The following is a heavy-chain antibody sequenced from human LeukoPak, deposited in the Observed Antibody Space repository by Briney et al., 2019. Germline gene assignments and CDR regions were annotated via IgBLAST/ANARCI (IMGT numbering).Heavy chain of an antibody. D-gene: IGHD2-15*01. Sequence: SETLSLTCTVSGGSISSGGYYWSWIRQPPGKGLEWIGYIYHSGSTYYNPSLKSRVTISVDRSKNQFSLKLSSVTAADTAVYYCARAEEDVGVPNCAFDFWGQGTLVTVSS. CDR3: ARAEEDVGVPNCAFDF. CDR2: IYHSGST. V-gene: IGHV4-30-2*01. CDR1: GGSISSGGYY. J-gene: IGHJ3*01.